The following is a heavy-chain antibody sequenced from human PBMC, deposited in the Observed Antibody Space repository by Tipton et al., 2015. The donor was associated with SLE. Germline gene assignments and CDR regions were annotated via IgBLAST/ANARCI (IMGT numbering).Heavy chain of an antibody. J-gene: IGHJ4*02. D-gene: IGHD2-15*01. CDR2: IYYSGST. Sequence: TLSLTCTVSGGSISSGGYYWSWIRQHPGKGLEWLGYIYYSGSTYYNPSLKSRVTISVDTSKNQFSLKLSSVTAADTAVYYCARDQGIWSPPMDWGQGTLVTVSS. V-gene: IGHV4-31*03. CDR1: GGSISSGGYY. CDR3: ARDQGIWSPPMD.